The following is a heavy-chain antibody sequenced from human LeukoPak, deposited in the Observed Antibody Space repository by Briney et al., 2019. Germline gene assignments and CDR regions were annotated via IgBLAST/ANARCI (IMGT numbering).Heavy chain of an antibody. J-gene: IGHJ4*02. Sequence: GASVKVSCKASGHTFSNYYMHWVRQAPGQGLEWMGIINPSGGSTSYAQKFQGRVTMTRDTSTTTVYMELRSLRSDDTAVYYCARETGQWGMIVPSDYWGQGTLVTVSS. CDR3: ARETGQWGMIVPSDY. V-gene: IGHV1-46*01. D-gene: IGHD3-22*01. CDR1: GHTFSNYY. CDR2: INPSGGST.